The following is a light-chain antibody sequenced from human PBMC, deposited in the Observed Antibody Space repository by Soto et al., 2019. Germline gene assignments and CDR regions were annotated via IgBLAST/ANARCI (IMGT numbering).Light chain of an antibody. Sequence: QPVLTQPPSASGTPGQRVTISCSGSSSNIGGNTVNWYQQFPGTAPKLLIYRNNERPSGVPDRFSGSKSGTSASLAISGLHSEDEADYFCAAWDDGLSGRVVFGGGTKLTVL. CDR2: RNN. J-gene: IGLJ2*01. V-gene: IGLV1-44*01. CDR3: AAWDDGLSGRVV. CDR1: SSNIGGNT.